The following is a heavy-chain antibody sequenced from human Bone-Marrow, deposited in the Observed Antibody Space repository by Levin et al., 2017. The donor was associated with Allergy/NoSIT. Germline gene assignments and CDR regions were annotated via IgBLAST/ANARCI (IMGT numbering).Heavy chain of an antibody. J-gene: IGHJ4*02. CDR2: ISSSGSTI. D-gene: IGHD6-19*01. Sequence: PGGSLRLSCATSGFTFSDYYMSWIRQAPGKGLEWVSYISSSGSTIYYADSVKGRFTISRDNAKNSLYLQMNSLRAEDTAVYYCARAPSIAVAGPLGYWGQGTLVTVSS. CDR3: ARAPSIAVAGPLGY. V-gene: IGHV3-11*01. CDR1: GFTFSDYY.